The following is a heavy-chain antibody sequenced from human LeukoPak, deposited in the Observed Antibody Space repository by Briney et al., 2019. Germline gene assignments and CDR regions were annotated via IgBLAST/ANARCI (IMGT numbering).Heavy chain of an antibody. Sequence: SETLSLTCTVSGYSISSGYYWGWIRPPPGKGLEWIGSIYHSGSTYYNPSLKSRVTISVDTSKNQFSLKLSSATAADTAVYYCARDQGVTTVTNAAFDIWGQGTMVTVSS. D-gene: IGHD4-11*01. CDR2: IYHSGST. CDR3: ARDQGVTTVTNAAFDI. CDR1: GYSISSGYY. V-gene: IGHV4-38-2*02. J-gene: IGHJ3*02.